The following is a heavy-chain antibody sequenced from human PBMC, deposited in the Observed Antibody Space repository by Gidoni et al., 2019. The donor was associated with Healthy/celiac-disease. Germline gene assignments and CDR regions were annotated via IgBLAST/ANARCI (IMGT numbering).Heavy chain of an antibody. CDR2: IIPIFGTA. CDR3: AQREHQLSFDY. Sequence: QVQLVQSGAEVKKTGSSVKVSCKASGGTFSSHAIRRVRQAPGQGLEWMGGIIPIFGTANYAQKFQGRVTITADESTSTAYMELSSLRSEDTAVYYCAQREHQLSFDYWGQGTLVTVSS. V-gene: IGHV1-69*01. D-gene: IGHD6-13*01. CDR1: GGTFSSHA. J-gene: IGHJ4*02.